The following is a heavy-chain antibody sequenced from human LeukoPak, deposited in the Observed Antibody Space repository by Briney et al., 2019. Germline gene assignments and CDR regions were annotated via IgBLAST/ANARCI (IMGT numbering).Heavy chain of an antibody. V-gene: IGHV4-34*01. CDR2: INHSGST. Sequence: SETLSLTCPVYGGSFSGYYWTGFRNPPGKGLEWIGEINHSGSTNYNPSLKSRVTISVDTSKNQFSLKLSSVTAADTAVYYCARGLGYWGQGTLVTVSS. CDR1: GGSFSGYY. CDR3: ARGLGY. J-gene: IGHJ4*02.